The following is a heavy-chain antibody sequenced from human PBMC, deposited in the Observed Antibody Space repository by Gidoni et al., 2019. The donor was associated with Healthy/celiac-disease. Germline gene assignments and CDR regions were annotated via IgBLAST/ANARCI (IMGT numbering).Heavy chain of an antibody. V-gene: IGHV1-2*06. Sequence: QVQLVQSGAEVKKPGASVKVPCKASGYPFTGSYSHWVRQAPGQGLEWMGRINPNRGGTNYAQKFQGRVTMTRDTSISTAYMELSRLRSDDTAVYYCARSAVPRYSYGSGYYFDYWGQGTLVTVSS. CDR1: GYPFTGSY. CDR2: INPNRGGT. CDR3: ARSAVPRYSYGSGYYFDY. D-gene: IGHD5-18*01. J-gene: IGHJ4*02.